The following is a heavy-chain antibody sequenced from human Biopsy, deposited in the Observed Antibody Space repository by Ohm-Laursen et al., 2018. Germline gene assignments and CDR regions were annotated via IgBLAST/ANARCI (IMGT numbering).Heavy chain of an antibody. Sequence: SLSLSCLASRCVYLDCSISGVGPARARGLAGVSSVTTTSSYIYHAGSEKGRFTISRDNAKNSLYLQMNSLRAEGTGVYYCARAYPPPGRNLVVVADDFDCWGQGTRVTVSS. CDR2: VTTTSSYI. D-gene: IGHD2-15*01. J-gene: IGHJ4*02. CDR1: RCVYLDCS. CDR3: ARAYPPPGRNLVVVADDFDC. V-gene: IGHV3-21*01.